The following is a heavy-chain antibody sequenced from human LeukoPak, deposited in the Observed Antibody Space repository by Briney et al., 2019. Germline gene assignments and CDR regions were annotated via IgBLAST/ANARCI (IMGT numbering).Heavy chain of an antibody. D-gene: IGHD3-10*01. J-gene: IGHJ4*02. CDR3: ARVTSGSSYRPFDY. CDR1: GFTFSSYW. Sequence: GGSLRLSCAASGFTFSSYWMHWVRQAPGKGLVWVSRINSDGSTTSYADSVKGRFTISRDSAKNSLYLQMNSLRAEDTAVYYCARVTSGSSYRPFDYWGQGTLVTVSS. V-gene: IGHV3-74*01. CDR2: INSDGSTT.